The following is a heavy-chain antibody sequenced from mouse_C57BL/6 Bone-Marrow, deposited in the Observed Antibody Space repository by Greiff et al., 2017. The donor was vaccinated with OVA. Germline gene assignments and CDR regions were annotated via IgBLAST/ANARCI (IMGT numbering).Heavy chain of an antibody. D-gene: IGHD1-1*01. V-gene: IGHV1-64*01. CDR2: IHPNSGST. J-gene: IGHJ2*01. Sequence: VQLQQPGAELVKPGASVKLSCKASGYTFTSYWMHWVKQRPGQGLEWIGLIHPNSGSTNYNEKFKSKATLPVDKSSSTAYMQLSSLTSEDSAVYYCAREGTTVVAPLYYFDYWGQGTTLTVSS. CDR1: GYTFTSYW. CDR3: AREGTTVVAPLYYFDY.